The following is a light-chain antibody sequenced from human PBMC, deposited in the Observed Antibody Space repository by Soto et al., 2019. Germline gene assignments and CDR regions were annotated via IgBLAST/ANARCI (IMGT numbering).Light chain of an antibody. CDR3: QQYNTWPPYT. CDR1: QSVSSN. CDR2: GAS. V-gene: IGKV3-15*01. Sequence: EIVMTQSPATLSVSPGGRATLSCRASQSVSSNLAWYQQKPGQAPRLLIYGASTRATGIPARFSGSGSGTEFTLTISSLQSEDFAVYYCQQYNTWPPYTFGQGTKLQIK. J-gene: IGKJ2*01.